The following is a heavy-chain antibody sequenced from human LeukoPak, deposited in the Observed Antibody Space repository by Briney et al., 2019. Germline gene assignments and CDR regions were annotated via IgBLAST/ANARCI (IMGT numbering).Heavy chain of an antibody. V-gene: IGHV3-23*01. CDR2: ISGSGGST. CDR1: GFTFSSHA. D-gene: IGHD5-24*01. Sequence: GGSLRLSCAASGFTFSSHAMSWVRQAPGKGLEWVSIISGSGGSTYNADSVKGRFTISRDNSKNTLYLQMNSLRAEDTAVYHCAKAGDAWGYNSPLGGRFDYWGQGTLVTVSS. J-gene: IGHJ4*02. CDR3: AKAGDAWGYNSPLGGRFDY.